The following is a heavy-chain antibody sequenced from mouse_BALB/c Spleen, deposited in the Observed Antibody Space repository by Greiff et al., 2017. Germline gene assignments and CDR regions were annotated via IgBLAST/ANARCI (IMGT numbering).Heavy chain of an antibody. Sequence: EVQLVESGGGLVQPGGSRKLSCAASGFTFSSFGMHWVRQAPEKGLEWVAYISSGSSTIYYADSVKGRFTISRDNAKNTLYLQMSSLKSEDTAMYYCARLYDGYDYWGQGTTLTVSS. V-gene: IGHV5-17*02. CDR2: ISSGSSTI. CDR1: GFTFSSFG. CDR3: ARLYDGYDY. D-gene: IGHD2-3*01. J-gene: IGHJ2*01.